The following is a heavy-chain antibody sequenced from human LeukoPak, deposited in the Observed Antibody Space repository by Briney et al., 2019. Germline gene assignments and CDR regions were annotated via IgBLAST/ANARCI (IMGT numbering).Heavy chain of an antibody. V-gene: IGHV3-48*01. CDR2: ISSSSTI. CDR1: GFTFSSYS. Sequence: GGSLRLSCAASGFTFSSYSMNWVRQAPGKGLEWVSYISSSSTIYYADSVKGRFTISRDNAKNSLYLQMNSLRAEDTAVYYCAKDVFPVYESSGFSAFPGRWGRGTPVTVSS. D-gene: IGHD3-22*01. CDR3: AKDVFPVYESSGFSAFPGR. J-gene: IGHJ2*01.